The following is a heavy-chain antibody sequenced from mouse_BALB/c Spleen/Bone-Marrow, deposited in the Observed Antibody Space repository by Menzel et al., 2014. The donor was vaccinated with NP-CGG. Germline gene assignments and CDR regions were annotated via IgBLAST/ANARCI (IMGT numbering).Heavy chain of an antibody. D-gene: IGHD1-2*01. J-gene: IGHJ2*01. V-gene: IGHV14-3*02. CDR1: GFNIKDTY. CDR2: IDPANGNT. CDR3: ATYYYGYYFDY. Sequence: VQLQQSGAELVKPGASVKLSCTASGFNIKDTYIHWVKQRPEQGLEWIGRIDPANGNTKYDPKFQGKATIAADTSSNTAYLQLSSLTSEDTAVYYCATYYYGYYFDYWGQGTTLTVSS.